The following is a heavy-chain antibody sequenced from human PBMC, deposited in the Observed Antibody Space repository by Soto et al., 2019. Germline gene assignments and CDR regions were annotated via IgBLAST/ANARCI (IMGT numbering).Heavy chain of an antibody. D-gene: IGHD2-15*01. Sequence: GESLKISCKGSGYSFTSYWIGWVRQMPGKGLEWMGIIYPGDSDTRYSPSFQGQVTISADKSISTAYLQWSSLKASDTAMYYCARIKVVVVAATPEFPFDYWGQGTLVTVSS. CDR1: GYSFTSYW. CDR3: ARIKVVVVAATPEFPFDY. CDR2: IYPGDSDT. J-gene: IGHJ4*02. V-gene: IGHV5-51*01.